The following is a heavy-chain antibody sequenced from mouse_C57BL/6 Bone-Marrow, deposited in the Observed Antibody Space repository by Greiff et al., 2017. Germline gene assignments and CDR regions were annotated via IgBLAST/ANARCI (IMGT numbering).Heavy chain of an antibody. J-gene: IGHJ3*01. CDR1: GYTFTSYW. CDR2: IDPSDSYT. D-gene: IGHD1-1*01. Sequence: VQLQQPGAELVMPGASVKLSCKASGYTFTSYWMHWVKQRPGQGLEWIGEIDPSDSYTNYNQKFKGKSTLTVDKSSSTAYMQLSSLTSEDSAVYYCARDRDYGSWCAYWGQGTLVTVSA. CDR3: ARDRDYGSWCAY. V-gene: IGHV1-69*01.